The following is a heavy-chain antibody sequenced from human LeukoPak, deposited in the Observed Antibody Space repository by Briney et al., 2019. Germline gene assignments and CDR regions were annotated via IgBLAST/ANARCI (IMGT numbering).Heavy chain of an antibody. D-gene: IGHD2-2*01. Sequence: SETLSLTCTASGGSISSGSYYWGWIRQPPGKGLEWIGSIYYGGSTYYNSSLKSRVTISVNTSKNQFSLRVSSVTAADTAVYYCARDAGHQLSRRNYYAMDVWGQGTTVAVSS. J-gene: IGHJ6*02. CDR2: IYYGGST. V-gene: IGHV4-39*07. CDR3: ARDAGHQLSRRNYYAMDV. CDR1: GGSISSGSYY.